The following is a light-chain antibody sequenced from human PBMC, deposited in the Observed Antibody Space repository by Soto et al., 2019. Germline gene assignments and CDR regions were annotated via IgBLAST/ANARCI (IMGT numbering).Light chain of an antibody. V-gene: IGLV2-23*01. J-gene: IGLJ2*01. CDR3: CSYAGSVV. Sequence: QSALTQPASLSGSPGQSIAISCAGTSSDVGSYSLVSWYQQHPGKAPKLMIYEGSKRPSGVSNRFSGSKSGNTASLTISGIQAEDEADYYCCSYAGSVVFGGGTKLTVL. CDR2: EGS. CDR1: SSDVGSYSL.